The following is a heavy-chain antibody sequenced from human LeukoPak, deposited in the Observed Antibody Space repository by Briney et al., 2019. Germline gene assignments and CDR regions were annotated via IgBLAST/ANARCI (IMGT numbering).Heavy chain of an antibody. J-gene: IGHJ4*02. Sequence: PGGSLRLSCAASGFTFSTYAMSWVRQAPGKGLEWVSAISGDDGSTYYADSLKGRFTISRDNSKNTLYLQMNSLRAEDTAVYYCAKDISQGYTYGFIEQDFWGQGTVVTVSS. D-gene: IGHD5-18*01. V-gene: IGHV3-23*01. CDR3: AKDISQGYTYGFIEQDF. CDR1: GFTFSTYA. CDR2: ISGDDGST.